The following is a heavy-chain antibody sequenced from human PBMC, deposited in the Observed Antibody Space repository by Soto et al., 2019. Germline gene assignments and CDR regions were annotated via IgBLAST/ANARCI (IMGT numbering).Heavy chain of an antibody. J-gene: IGHJ6*02. V-gene: IGHV3-21*01. CDR1: GFTFSSYI. CDR3: AREGYMVDYYYYGMDV. CDR2: ISSSSSYI. D-gene: IGHD3-10*01. Sequence: GSLRLSFAASGFTFSSYIMNWVRQAPVKGLEWVSSISSSSSYIYYADSVKGRFTISRDNAKNSLYLQMNSLRAEDTAVYYCAREGYMVDYYYYGMDVCGQGTTLTFSS.